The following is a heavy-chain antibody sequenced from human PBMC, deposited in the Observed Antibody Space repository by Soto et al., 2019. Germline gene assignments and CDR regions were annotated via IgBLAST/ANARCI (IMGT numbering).Heavy chain of an antibody. Sequence: PGGSLRLSCAASGFTFSSYEMNWVRQAPGKGLEWVSYISSSGSTIYYADSVKGRFTISRDNAKNSLYLQMNSLRAEDTAVYYCARGFELRLGELAIWGQGTLVTVSS. D-gene: IGHD3-16*01. V-gene: IGHV3-48*03. J-gene: IGHJ4*02. CDR2: ISSSGSTI. CDR3: ARGFELRLGELAI. CDR1: GFTFSSYE.